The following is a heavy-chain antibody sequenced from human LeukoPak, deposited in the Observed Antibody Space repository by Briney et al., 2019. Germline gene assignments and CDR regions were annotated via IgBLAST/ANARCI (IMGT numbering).Heavy chain of an antibody. V-gene: IGHV3-66*01. CDR1: GFTVSSNY. CDR2: IYSGGST. CDR3: AKDTGEYYYDSSGYFDY. Sequence: GGSLRLSCAASGFTVSSNYMSWVRQAPGKGLEWVSVIYSGGSTYYADSVKGRFTISRDNSKNTLYLRMNSLRAEDTAVYYCAKDTGEYYYDSSGYFDYWGQGTLVTVSS. J-gene: IGHJ4*02. D-gene: IGHD3-22*01.